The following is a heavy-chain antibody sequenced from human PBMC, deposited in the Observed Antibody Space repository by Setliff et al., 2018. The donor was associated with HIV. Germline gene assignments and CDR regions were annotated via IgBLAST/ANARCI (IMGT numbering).Heavy chain of an antibody. CDR3: ARQRDPDGFDI. V-gene: IGHV5-51*01. J-gene: IGHJ3*02. CDR2: IYPGDSDT. Sequence: ESLKISCKTSGYSFNTYWIGWVRQMPGKGLEWMGIIYPGDSDTRYSPSFQGQVTISADKSISTAYLQWSSLKASDTAMYYCARQRDPDGFDIWGQGTMVTVSS. CDR1: GYSFNTYW.